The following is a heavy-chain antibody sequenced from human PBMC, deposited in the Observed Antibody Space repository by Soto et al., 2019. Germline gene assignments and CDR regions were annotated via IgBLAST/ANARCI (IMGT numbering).Heavy chain of an antibody. V-gene: IGHV3-23*01. CDR3: AKESMPEHYGDTLFDH. D-gene: IGHD4-17*01. CDR1: GFSFSSYA. J-gene: IGHJ4*02. Sequence: EVQLLESGGGLVQPGGSLRLSCEASGFSFSSYALSWVRQAPGKGLEWVSTFSAGGRAYYADSLKGRFTIAKDFSKNTLHLQTNSLRAEDTAVYYCAKESMPEHYGDTLFDHWGQGTRVTVSS. CDR2: FSAGGRA.